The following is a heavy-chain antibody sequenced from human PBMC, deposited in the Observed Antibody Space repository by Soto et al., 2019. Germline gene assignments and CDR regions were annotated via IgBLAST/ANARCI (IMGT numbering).Heavy chain of an antibody. J-gene: IGHJ3*02. V-gene: IGHV5-51*01. Sequence: PGESLTLSCNGSGYRFTLYWIGWVRQLPGKGLEWMGIIYPGDSDTRYSPSFQGQVTISADKSISTAYLQWSSLKASDTAMYYCARTFYDSSGYYYAFDIWGQGTMVTVS. CDR3: ARTFYDSSGYYYAFDI. CDR1: GYRFTLYW. CDR2: IYPGDSDT. D-gene: IGHD3-22*01.